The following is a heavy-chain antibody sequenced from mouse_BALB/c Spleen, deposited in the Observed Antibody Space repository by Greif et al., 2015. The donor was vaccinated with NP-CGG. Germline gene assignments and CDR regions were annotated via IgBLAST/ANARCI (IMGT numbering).Heavy chain of an antibody. CDR3: ARHGVEDGNYFDY. CDR2: ISSGGGST. V-gene: IGHV5-12-1*01. D-gene: IGHD2-1*01. CDR1: GFAFSSYD. J-gene: IGHJ2*01. Sequence: EVKLMESGGGLVKPGGSLKLSCAASGFAFSSYDMSWVRQTPEKRLEWVAYISSGGGSTYYPDTVKGRFTISRDNAKNTLYLQMSSPKSEDTAMYYCARHGVEDGNYFDYWGQGTTLTVSS.